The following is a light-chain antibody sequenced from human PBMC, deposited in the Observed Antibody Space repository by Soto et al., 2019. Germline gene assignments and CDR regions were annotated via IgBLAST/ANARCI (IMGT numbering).Light chain of an antibody. CDR2: WAS. Sequence: DIVMTQSPDSLAVSLGERATINCKSRQSVLYSSNNKNYLAWYQQKPGQPPKLLIYWASTRESGVPDRFSGSGSGTDFTLTISSLQAEDVAVYYCQQYYSTPWTFGQWTKVEIK. CDR1: QSVLYSSNNKNY. J-gene: IGKJ1*01. V-gene: IGKV4-1*01. CDR3: QQYYSTPWT.